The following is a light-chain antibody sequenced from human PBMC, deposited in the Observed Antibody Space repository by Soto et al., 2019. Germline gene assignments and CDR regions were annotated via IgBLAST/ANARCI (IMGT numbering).Light chain of an antibody. CDR1: SSNSGSNT. CDR3: AAWADSLNGDI. V-gene: IGLV1-44*01. CDR2: SNN. Sequence: QSVLTQPPSTSATPGQRVTISCSGSSSNSGSNTVLWYQQLPGTAPKLLIYSNNQRPSGVPDRFSGSRSRTSTCLSITGLKSEDDADYYCAAWADSLNGDIFGPGTKVTVL. J-gene: IGLJ1*01.